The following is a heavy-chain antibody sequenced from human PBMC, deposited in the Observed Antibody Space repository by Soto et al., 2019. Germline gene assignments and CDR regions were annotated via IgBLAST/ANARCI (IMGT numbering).Heavy chain of an antibody. Sequence: EVQLVESGGGLVQPGGSLRLSCAASGFTFSDHYMDWVRQAPGKGLEWVGRTRNKANDYTTEYAASVKGRFTISRDDSKNSLYLQMNSLKTEDTAVYYCTRDSTGPSIDAFDFWGQGTMVTVSS. J-gene: IGHJ3*01. CDR2: TRNKANDYTT. D-gene: IGHD2-8*02. V-gene: IGHV3-72*01. CDR1: GFTFSDHY. CDR3: TRDSTGPSIDAFDF.